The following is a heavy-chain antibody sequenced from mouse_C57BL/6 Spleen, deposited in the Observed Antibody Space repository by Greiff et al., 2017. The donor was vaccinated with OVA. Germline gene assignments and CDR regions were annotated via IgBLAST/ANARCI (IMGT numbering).Heavy chain of an antibody. CDR2: INPNNGGT. CDR1: GYTFTDYY. D-gene: IGHD2-4*01. CDR3: ASFYYDSFAY. Sequence: VQLQQSGPELVKPGASVKISCKASGYTFTDYYMNWVKQSHGKSLEWIGDINPNNGGTSYNQKFKGKATLTVDKSSSTAYMELRSLTSEDSAVYYCASFYYDSFAYWGQGTLVTVSA. V-gene: IGHV1-26*01. J-gene: IGHJ3*01.